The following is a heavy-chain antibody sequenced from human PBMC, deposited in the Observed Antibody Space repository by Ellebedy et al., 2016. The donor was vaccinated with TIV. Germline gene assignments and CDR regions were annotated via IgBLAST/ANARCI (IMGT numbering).Heavy chain of an antibody. V-gene: IGHV3-48*02. CDR3: ARDGRSGYFSEY. CDR2: ISGSSATI. CDR1: AFSFSTYA. J-gene: IGHJ4*02. D-gene: IGHD3-3*01. Sequence: GGSLRLSCAASAFSFSTYAMHWVRQAPGKGLEWVSSISGSSATIYYAESVKGRFTVSRDNAKNSLNLQMNSLRDEDTAVYYCARDGRSGYFSEYWGQGALVTVSS.